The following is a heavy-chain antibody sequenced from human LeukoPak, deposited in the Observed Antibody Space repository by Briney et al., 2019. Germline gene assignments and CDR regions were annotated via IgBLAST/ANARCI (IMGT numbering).Heavy chain of an antibody. CDR3: ARGGYNYYFDY. Sequence: HPGGSLRLSCAASGFTVSSNYMSWVRQAPGKGLEWVSVIYSGGSTYYADSVKGRFTISRDNSKSALYLQMNSLRAEDTAVYYCARGGYNYYFDYWGQGTLVTVSS. CDR2: IYSGGST. V-gene: IGHV3-53*01. CDR1: GFTVSSNY. D-gene: IGHD1-1*01. J-gene: IGHJ4*02.